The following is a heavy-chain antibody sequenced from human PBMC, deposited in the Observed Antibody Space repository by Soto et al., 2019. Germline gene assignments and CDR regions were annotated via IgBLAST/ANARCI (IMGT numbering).Heavy chain of an antibody. CDR3: AKELGGDRGENWFDT. CDR1: GFTFSSYA. D-gene: IGHD2-21*02. Sequence: EVQLLESGGGLVQPGGSLRLSCAASGFTFSSYAMSWVRQAPGKGLEWVSAISGSGGSTYYADSVKGRFTISRDNSKNTLYLQMHSLRAEDPSVYYCAKELGGDRGENWFDTWGQVTLVTVSA. CDR2: ISGSGGST. J-gene: IGHJ5*02. V-gene: IGHV3-23*01.